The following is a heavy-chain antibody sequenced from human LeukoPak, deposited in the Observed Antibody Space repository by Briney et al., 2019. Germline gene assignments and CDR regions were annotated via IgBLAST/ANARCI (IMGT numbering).Heavy chain of an antibody. J-gene: IGHJ3*02. Sequence: ASVKVSCKASGYTFTGYYMHWVRQAPGQGLEWMGWINPNSGGTNYAQKFQGRVTMTRDTSISTAYMELSSLRSEDTAVYYCARYGFSSVWQGGWHAFDIWGHGTMVTVSS. D-gene: IGHD6-25*01. CDR3: ARYGFSSVWQGGWHAFDI. V-gene: IGHV1-2*02. CDR1: GYTFTGYY. CDR2: INPNSGGT.